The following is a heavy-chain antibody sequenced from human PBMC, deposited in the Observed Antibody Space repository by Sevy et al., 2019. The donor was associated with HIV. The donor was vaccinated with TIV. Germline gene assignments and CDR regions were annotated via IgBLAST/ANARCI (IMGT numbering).Heavy chain of an antibody. D-gene: IGHD1-26*01. J-gene: IGHJ4*02. CDR3: ATGEVGATTYYFDY. CDR1: GYTLTELS. V-gene: IGHV1-24*01. CDR2: FDPEDGET. Sequence: ASVKVSCKVSGYTLTELSMHWVRQAPGKGLEWMGGFDPEDGETIYAQKFQGRVTMTEDTSADTAYMELSSLRSEDTAVYYCATGEVGATTYYFDYWGQGTLVTVSS.